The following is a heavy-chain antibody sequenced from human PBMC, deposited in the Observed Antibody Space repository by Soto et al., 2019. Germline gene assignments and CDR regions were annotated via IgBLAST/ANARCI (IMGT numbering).Heavy chain of an antibody. Sequence: GGSLRLSCAAAGFTFSSYGMHWVRQAPGKGLEWVAVIWYDGSNKYYAASVKGRFTISRDNSKNTLYLQMNSLRAEDTAVYYCAREQMKIGLRGCSYDVYYYSGMDVWAQGTTVTVTS. D-gene: IGHD5-18*01. CDR1: GFTFSSYG. CDR2: IWYDGSNK. J-gene: IGHJ6*02. V-gene: IGHV3-33*01. CDR3: AREQMKIGLRGCSYDVYYYSGMDV.